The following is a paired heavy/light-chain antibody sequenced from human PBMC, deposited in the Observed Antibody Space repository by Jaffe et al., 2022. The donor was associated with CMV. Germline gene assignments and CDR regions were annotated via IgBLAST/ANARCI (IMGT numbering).Light chain of an antibody. CDR1: ALPKKY. J-gene: IGLJ1*01. CDR3: YSTDSSVNNSV. V-gene: IGLV3-10*01. Sequence: SFELTQPPSVSVSPGQTARITCSGDALPKKYAYWYQQKSGQAPVLVIYEDSKRPSGIPERFSGSSSGTMATLTISGAQVEDEADYYCYSTDSSVNNSVFGTGTKVTVL. CDR2: EDS.
Heavy chain of an antibody. Sequence: EVQLVQSGAEVKKPGESLKISCKASGYNFTSYWIAWVRQMPGKGLEWMGILYPGDSETRYSPAFQGQVTISADKSINTAYLQWSSLKASDTATYYCARPTTYSDYHYWGQGTLVTVSS. V-gene: IGHV5-51*01. J-gene: IGHJ4*02. CDR2: LYPGDSET. CDR3: ARPTTYSDYHY. D-gene: IGHD4-17*01. CDR1: GYNFTSYW.